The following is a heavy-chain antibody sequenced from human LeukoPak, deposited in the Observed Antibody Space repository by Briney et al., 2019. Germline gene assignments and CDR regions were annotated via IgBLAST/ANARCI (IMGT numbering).Heavy chain of an antibody. V-gene: IGHV3-23*01. CDR3: ARGYCIGNACHSSYFDY. CDR1: GFTFSSYA. J-gene: IGHJ4*02. Sequence: GGSLRLSCAASGFTFSSYAMSWVRQAPGKGLEWVSAISGSGGSTYYADSVKGRFTISRDNSKNTLYLQMSSVRAEDTAVYYCARGYCIGNACHSSYFDYWGRGTLVTVSS. D-gene: IGHD2-15*01. CDR2: ISGSGGST.